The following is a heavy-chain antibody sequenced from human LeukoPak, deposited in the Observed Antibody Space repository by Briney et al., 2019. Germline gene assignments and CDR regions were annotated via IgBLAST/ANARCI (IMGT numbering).Heavy chain of an antibody. Sequence: PGGSLRLSCSASGFTFSDYDMYWVRQAPGKGLEYVSAISSNGDNTYYVDSVKGRFTISRDNSKNTLYLQMSSLRPEDTAVYYCVKDGTYKIATSFDPWGQGTLVTASP. CDR3: VKDGTYKIATSFDP. CDR2: ISSNGDNT. V-gene: IGHV3-64D*09. J-gene: IGHJ5*02. D-gene: IGHD1-7*01. CDR1: GFTFSDYD.